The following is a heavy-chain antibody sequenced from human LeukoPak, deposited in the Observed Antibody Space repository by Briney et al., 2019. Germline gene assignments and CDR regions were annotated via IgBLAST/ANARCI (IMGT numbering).Heavy chain of an antibody. Sequence: PSETLSLTCTVSGGSISSYYWSWIRQPPGKGLEWIGYIYYSGSTNYNPSLKSRVTISVDTSKNQFSLKLSSVTAADTAVYYCARIYDSSGHYYLAYWGRGTLVTVSS. D-gene: IGHD3-22*01. CDR1: GGSISSYY. CDR3: ARIYDSSGHYYLAY. V-gene: IGHV4-59*12. CDR2: IYYSGST. J-gene: IGHJ4*02.